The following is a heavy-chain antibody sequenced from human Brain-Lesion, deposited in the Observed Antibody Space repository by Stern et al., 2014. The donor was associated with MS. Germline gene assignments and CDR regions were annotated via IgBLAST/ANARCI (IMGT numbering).Heavy chain of an antibody. V-gene: IGHV4-31*03. CDR1: GDSINSGGHY. CDR2: IYNSGAT. Sequence: QVQLQQWGPGLVKPSQTLSLTCTVSGDSINSGGHYWSWLRQRPGKGLEWIGYIYNSGATFYSPSLKGRVTISLDTSKNQFSLTLSSVTAADTAIYYCASRWSGTYYGQNWFDPWGQGILVTVS. J-gene: IGHJ5*02. CDR3: ASRWSGTYYGQNWFDP. D-gene: IGHD1-26*01.